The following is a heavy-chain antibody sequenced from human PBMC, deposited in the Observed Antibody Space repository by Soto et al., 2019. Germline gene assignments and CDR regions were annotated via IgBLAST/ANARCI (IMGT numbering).Heavy chain of an antibody. CDR1: GYTFTSYG. V-gene: IGHV1-18*01. CDR2: ISAYNGNT. J-gene: IGHJ3*02. CDR3: GRDSYLLLGIAAAQDAFDI. D-gene: IGHD6-13*01. Sequence: ASVKVSCKASGYTFTSYGISWVRRAPGQGLEWMGWISAYNGNTNYAQKLQGRVTMTTDTSTSTAYMELRSLRSDDTAVYYCGRDSYLLLGIAAAQDAFDIWGQGTMVTVSS.